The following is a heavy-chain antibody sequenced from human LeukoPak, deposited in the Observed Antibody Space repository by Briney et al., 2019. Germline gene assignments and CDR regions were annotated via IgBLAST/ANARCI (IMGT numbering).Heavy chain of an antibody. CDR1: ARSISSGGYD. CDR3: ARCGKDGDYVQN. CDR2: NYYRGST. D-gene: IGHD4-17*01. Sequence: KPSETLSLNCTVSARSISSGGYDWSWIRQHPEKGLEWIGYNYYRGSTYYNPSLKSRVTISVDTSKNQFSLKLSSVTAADTAVYYCARCGKDGDYVQNWGQGTLVTVSS. J-gene: IGHJ4*02. V-gene: IGHV4-31*03.